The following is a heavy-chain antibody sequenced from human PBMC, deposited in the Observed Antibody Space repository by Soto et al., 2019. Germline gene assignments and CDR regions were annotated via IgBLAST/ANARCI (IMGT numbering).Heavy chain of an antibody. D-gene: IGHD6-6*01. CDR1: GGSISSGDYY. Sequence: PSETLSLTCTVSGGSISSGDYYWSWIRQPPGKGLEWIGYIYYSGNTYYNPSLKSRVTISVDTSKNQFSLKLSSVTAADTAVYYCARTEYSSRVSFDYWGQGTLVTVSS. CDR2: IYYSGNT. J-gene: IGHJ4*02. V-gene: IGHV4-30-4*01. CDR3: ARTEYSSRVSFDY.